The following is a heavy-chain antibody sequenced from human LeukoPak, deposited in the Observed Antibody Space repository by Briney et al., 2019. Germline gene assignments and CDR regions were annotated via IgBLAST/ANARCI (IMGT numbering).Heavy chain of an antibody. D-gene: IGHD1-1*01. Sequence: SETLSLPCTVSGGSISSSSYHWRWIRQPPAEGLEWIGTIYYSGTTYYNPSLGSRVIICLDTSKNQYSLKLTSVTAADTAVDYCARRSTKENGFDYWGQGTLVTVSS. V-gene: IGHV4-39*01. J-gene: IGHJ4*02. CDR3: ARRSTKENGFDY. CDR1: GGSISSSSYH. CDR2: IYYSGTT.